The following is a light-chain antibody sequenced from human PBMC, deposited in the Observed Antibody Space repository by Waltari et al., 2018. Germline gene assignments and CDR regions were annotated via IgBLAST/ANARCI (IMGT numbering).Light chain of an antibody. CDR3: QQYATYHT. CDR2: KSS. J-gene: IGKJ2*01. CDR1: QDIGPY. Sequence: DIQMTQSPSTLSASVGDRVTLTCRPSQDIGPYLAWYQQKPGKAPYLLIYKSSILESGVPSRFIGSGSGTEFTLTITSLQPDDFATYYGQQYATYHTFGQGTKREI. V-gene: IGKV1-5*03.